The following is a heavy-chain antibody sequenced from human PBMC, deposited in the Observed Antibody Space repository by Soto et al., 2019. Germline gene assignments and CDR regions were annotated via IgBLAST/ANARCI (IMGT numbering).Heavy chain of an antibody. CDR3: ARVGATAEFDY. CDR2: MSYSGRT. Sequence: SDTLSLTCIVSGGSISTYYWSWVRQPPGKGLEWIGYMSYSGRTDYNFSLKSRVTISGDTSKNQFSLKLTSVTAADTAVYFCARVGATAEFDYWGLGTLVTVSS. CDR1: GGSISTYY. D-gene: IGHD1-26*01. J-gene: IGHJ4*02. V-gene: IGHV4-59*13.